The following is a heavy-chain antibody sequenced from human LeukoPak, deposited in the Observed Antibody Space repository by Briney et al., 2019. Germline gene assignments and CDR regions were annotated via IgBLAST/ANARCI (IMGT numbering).Heavy chain of an antibody. CDR1: GFTFSSYA. J-gene: IGHJ4*02. CDR2: ISGSGGST. D-gene: IGHD3-10*01. Sequence: GGSLRLSCAASGFTFSSYAMSWVRQAPGKGLEWVSAISGSGGSTYYADSVKGRFTISRDNSKNTLYLQMNSLRAEDTAVYYCAKETGFSGSYYNTFDCWGQRTLVTVSS. V-gene: IGHV3-23*01. CDR3: AKETGFSGSYYNTFDC.